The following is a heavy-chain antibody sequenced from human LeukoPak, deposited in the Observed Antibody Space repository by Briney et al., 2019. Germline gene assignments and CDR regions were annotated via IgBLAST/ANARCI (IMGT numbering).Heavy chain of an antibody. CDR2: INHSGST. Sequence: SETLSLTCTVSGGSISSYYWSWIRQPPGKGLEWIGEINHSGSTNYNPSLKSRVTISVDTSKNQFSLKLSSVTAADTAVYYCARADSYYDSSGYYHWGQGTLVTVSS. D-gene: IGHD3-22*01. J-gene: IGHJ4*02. CDR1: GGSISSYY. V-gene: IGHV4-34*01. CDR3: ARADSYYDSSGYYH.